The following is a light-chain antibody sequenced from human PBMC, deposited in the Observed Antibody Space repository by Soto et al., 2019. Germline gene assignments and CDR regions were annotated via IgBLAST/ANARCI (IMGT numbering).Light chain of an antibody. V-gene: IGLV1-51*02. Sequence: QSVLTQPPSVSAAPGQKVTISCSGSSSNIGNNYVSWYQHLPGTAPRLLIFENNKRRSGIPDRFSGSKSGTSATLAITGVQTGGEAEYYCGTWDIRLNINWVFGGGTKVTVL. CDR2: ENN. CDR3: GTWDIRLNINWV. J-gene: IGLJ3*02. CDR1: SSNIGNNY.